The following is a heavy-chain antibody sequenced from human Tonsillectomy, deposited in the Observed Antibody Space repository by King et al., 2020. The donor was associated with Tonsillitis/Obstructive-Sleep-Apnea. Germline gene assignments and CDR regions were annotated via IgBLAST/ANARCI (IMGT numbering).Heavy chain of an antibody. CDR3: AAETYSGSSAFDY. V-gene: IGHV1-58*01. J-gene: IGHJ4*02. D-gene: IGHD6-6*01. Sequence: QLVQSGPEVKKPGTSVKVSCKASGVSFNYSAVQWVRQARGQRLEWIGWVVVGSGSTNYAVKFQERVTIIRDMSTSTAYMELSSLTSEDTAVYYCAAETYSGSSAFDYWGQGTLVTVSS. CDR1: GVSFNYSA. CDR2: VVVGSGST.